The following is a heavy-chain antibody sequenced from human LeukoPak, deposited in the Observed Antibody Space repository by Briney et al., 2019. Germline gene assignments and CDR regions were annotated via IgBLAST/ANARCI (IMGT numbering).Heavy chain of an antibody. V-gene: IGHV1-2*02. Sequence: GASVKVSCKASGYTFTGYYMHWVRQAPGQGLEWMGWINPNSGGTNYAQKFQARVTVTRDTSINTAYMELSRLRSDDTAVYYCARDEFPTYGSGSYYNSGWGQGTLVTVSS. CDR3: ARDEFPTYGSGSYYNSG. D-gene: IGHD3-10*01. J-gene: IGHJ4*02. CDR2: INPNSGGT. CDR1: GYTFTGYY.